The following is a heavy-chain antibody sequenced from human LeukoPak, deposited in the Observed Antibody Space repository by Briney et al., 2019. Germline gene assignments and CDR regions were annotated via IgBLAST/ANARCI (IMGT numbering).Heavy chain of an antibody. Sequence: GGSLRLSCAASGLTDSIKYMSWVRQAPGKGLEGVSVINSGGSTNYADSVKGRFTISTDNSKNTLSLQMNSLRAEDTAVYYCAGRPEAAAGPFDYWGQGTLVTVSS. V-gene: IGHV3-66*01. CDR3: AGRPEAAAGPFDY. D-gene: IGHD6-13*01. J-gene: IGHJ4*02. CDR1: GLTDSIKY. CDR2: INSGGST.